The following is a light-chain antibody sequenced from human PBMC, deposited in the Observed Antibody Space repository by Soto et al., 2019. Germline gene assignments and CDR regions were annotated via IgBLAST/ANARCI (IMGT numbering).Light chain of an antibody. V-gene: IGKV3-15*01. J-gene: IGKJ5*01. CDR2: GIS. Sequence: ELVLTQSPATLSVSPGERATLSCRASQRVGSNYLAWYQQKPGQTPRLLIYGISARATGVPDRFSGSGSGTEFTLTISSLQTEDFAIYYCQQYTSWPITFGQGTRLEMK. CDR1: QRVGSN. CDR3: QQYTSWPIT.